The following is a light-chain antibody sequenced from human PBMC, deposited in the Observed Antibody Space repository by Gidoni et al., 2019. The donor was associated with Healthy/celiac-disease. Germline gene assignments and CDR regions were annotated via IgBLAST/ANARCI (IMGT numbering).Light chain of an antibody. CDR1: QGISSA. CDR3: QQRT. Sequence: AIQLTQSPSSLSASVGDRVTITCRASQGISSALAWYQQKPGKAPKLLIYDASSLESGVPSRFSGSGSGTYFTLTISSLQPEDFATYYYQQRTFGQXTKVEIK. V-gene: IGKV1-13*02. CDR2: DAS. J-gene: IGKJ1*01.